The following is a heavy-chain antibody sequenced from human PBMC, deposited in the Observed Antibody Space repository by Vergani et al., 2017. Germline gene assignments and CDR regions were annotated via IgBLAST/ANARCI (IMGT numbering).Heavy chain of an antibody. CDR2: IWHDGSNK. CDR3: ARDWEGYCSSTSCQGAFDI. CDR1: GFTFSSYG. J-gene: IGHJ3*02. Sequence: VQLVESGGGLVQPGGSLRLSCAASGFTFSSYGMHWVRQAPGKGLEWVAVIWHDGSNKYYADSVKGRFTISRDNSKNTLYLKMNSLRAEDTAVYYCARDWEGYCSSTSCQGAFDIWGQGTMVTVSS. V-gene: IGHV3-33*08. D-gene: IGHD2-2*01.